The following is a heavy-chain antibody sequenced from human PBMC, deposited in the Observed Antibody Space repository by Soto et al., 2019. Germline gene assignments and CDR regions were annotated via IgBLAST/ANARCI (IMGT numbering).Heavy chain of an antibody. CDR1: GYTFTSYA. CDR2: ISAYNGNT. V-gene: IGHV1-18*01. Sequence: QVQLVQSGAEVKKPGASVKVSCKSSGYTFTSYAISWVRQAPGQGLEWMGWISAYNGNTNYAQKLQGTVPKPPDTSTTPAYMELRSLRSDDTAVYYCARSGPPAGYWGQGPLVTVSS. D-gene: IGHD3-10*01. J-gene: IGHJ4*02. CDR3: ARSGPPAGY.